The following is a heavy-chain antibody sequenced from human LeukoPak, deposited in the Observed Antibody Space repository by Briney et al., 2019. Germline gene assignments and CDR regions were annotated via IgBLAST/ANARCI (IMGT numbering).Heavy chain of an antibody. J-gene: IGHJ3*02. CDR3: AKEVCSSTSCYSGAFDI. CDR1: GFTFSSYA. CDR2: ISASGGRT. V-gene: IGHV3-23*01. D-gene: IGHD2-2*01. Sequence: GGSLRLSCAASGFTFSSYAMSWVRQAPGKGLEWVSGISASGGRTYYADSVKGRFTISRDNSKNTLYLQMNSLRAEDTAVYYCAKEVCSSTSCYSGAFDIWGQGTMVTVSS.